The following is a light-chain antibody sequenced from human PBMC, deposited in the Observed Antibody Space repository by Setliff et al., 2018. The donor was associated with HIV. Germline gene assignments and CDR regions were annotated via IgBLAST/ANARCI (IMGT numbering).Light chain of an antibody. CDR3: SSYTSSSTFLV. CDR1: SSDVGGYEF. Sequence: QSALTQPASVSGSPGQSITISCTGTSSDVGGYEFVSWYQLHPGKAPKLMIYDINKRSSGVSNRFSGSKSGDTASLTISGPQAEDEADYFCSSYTSSSTFLVFGGGTKVTVL. J-gene: IGLJ3*02. CDR2: DIN. V-gene: IGLV2-14*03.